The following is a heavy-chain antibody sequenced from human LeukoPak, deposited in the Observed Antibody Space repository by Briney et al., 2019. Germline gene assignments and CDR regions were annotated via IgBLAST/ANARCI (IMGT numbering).Heavy chain of an antibody. CDR1: GGSISSGGYY. V-gene: IGHV4-61*08. CDR2: IYYSGST. J-gene: IGHJ4*02. Sequence: SQTLSLTCTVSGGSISSGGYYWSWIRQHPGKGLEWIGYIYYSGSTNYNPSLKSRVTISVDTSKNQFSLKLSSVTAADTAVYYCARAKSYYDILTGYSYYFDYWGQGTLVTVSS. D-gene: IGHD3-9*01. CDR3: ARAKSYYDILTGYSYYFDY.